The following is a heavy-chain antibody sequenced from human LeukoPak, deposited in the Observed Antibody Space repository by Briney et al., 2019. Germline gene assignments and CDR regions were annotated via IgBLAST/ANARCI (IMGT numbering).Heavy chain of an antibody. CDR2: INPSGGST. Sequence: ASVKVSCKASGYPFLNYYIHWVRQAPGQGLEWMGIINPSGGSTTYAQKFQGRVTMTRDTSTSTVDMELSSLGSEDTGVYYCARDLPRSDSSIDYWGQGTLVTVSS. J-gene: IGHJ4*02. CDR3: ARDLPRSDSSIDY. V-gene: IGHV1-46*01. D-gene: IGHD6-13*01. CDR1: GYPFLNYY.